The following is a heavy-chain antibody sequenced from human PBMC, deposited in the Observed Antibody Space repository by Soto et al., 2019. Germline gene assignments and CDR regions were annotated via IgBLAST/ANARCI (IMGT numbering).Heavy chain of an antibody. Sequence: SETLSLTCTVSGCSISSSSYYWGWIRQPPGKGLEWIGSIYYSGSTYYNPYLKSRVTISVDTSKNQFSLKLSSVTAADTAVYYCARRGIAAANYYYYGMDVWGQGTTVTVSS. D-gene: IGHD6-13*01. CDR1: GCSISSSSYY. CDR2: IYYSGST. V-gene: IGHV4-39*01. J-gene: IGHJ6*02. CDR3: ARRGIAAANYYYYGMDV.